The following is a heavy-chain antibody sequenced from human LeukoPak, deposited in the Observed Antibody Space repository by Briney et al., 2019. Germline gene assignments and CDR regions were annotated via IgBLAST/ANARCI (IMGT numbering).Heavy chain of an antibody. J-gene: IGHJ4*02. CDR1: GGSISSGDYY. V-gene: IGHV4-30-4*08. D-gene: IGHD3-22*01. CDR3: ARRPGGYYDSSGYYFHFDY. Sequence: SETLSLTCTVSGGSISSGDYYWSWIRQPPGKGLECMGYIYYSGSTYYNPSLKSRVTISVDTSKNQFSLKLSSVTAADTAVYYCARRPGGYYDSSGYYFHFDYWGQGTLVTVSS. CDR2: IYYSGST.